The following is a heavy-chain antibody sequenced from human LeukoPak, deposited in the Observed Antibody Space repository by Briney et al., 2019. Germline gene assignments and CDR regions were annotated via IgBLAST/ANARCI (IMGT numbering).Heavy chain of an antibody. CDR2: IYYSGST. V-gene: IGHV4-39*07. J-gene: IGHJ4*02. D-gene: IGHD4-11*01. CDR3: ARPSTWGNYYNY. CDR1: GGSISSSSYY. Sequence: SETLSLTCTVSGGSISSSSYYWGWIRQPPGKGLEWIGSIYYSGSTYYNPSLKSRVTISVDTSKNQFSLKLSSVTAADTAVYYCARPSTWGNYYNYWGQGTLATVSS.